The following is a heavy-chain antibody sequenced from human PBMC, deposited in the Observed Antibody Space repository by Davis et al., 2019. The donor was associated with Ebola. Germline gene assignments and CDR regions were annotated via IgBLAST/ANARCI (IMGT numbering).Heavy chain of an antibody. CDR3: ARGLEDFIVVVPAAPDY. CDR1: GFTFSSYW. V-gene: IGHV3-74*01. Sequence: GSLRLSCAASGFTFSSYWMHWVRQAPGKGLVWVSRINSDGSSTSYADSVKGRFTISRDNAKNTLYLQMNSLRAEDTAVYYCARGLEDFIVVVPAAPDYWGQGTLVTVSS. J-gene: IGHJ4*02. D-gene: IGHD2-2*01. CDR2: INSDGSST.